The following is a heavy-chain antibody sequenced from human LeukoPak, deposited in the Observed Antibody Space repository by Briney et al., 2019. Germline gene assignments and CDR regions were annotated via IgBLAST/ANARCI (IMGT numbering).Heavy chain of an antibody. D-gene: IGHD5-18*01. Sequence: GGSLRLSCAASGFTFSSYWMHWVRQVPGKGLVWVSRINSDGSSTSYADSVKGRFTISRDNAKNTLYLQMNSLRAEDTAVYYCARGTEGYTYGEFDSWGQGTLVTVSS. J-gene: IGHJ5*01. CDR2: INSDGSST. V-gene: IGHV3-74*01. CDR1: GFTFSSYW. CDR3: ARGTEGYTYGEFDS.